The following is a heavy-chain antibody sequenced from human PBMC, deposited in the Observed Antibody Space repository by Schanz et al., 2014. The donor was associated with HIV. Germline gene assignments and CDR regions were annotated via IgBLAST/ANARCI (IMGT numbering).Heavy chain of an antibody. CDR2: ISSSGGYI. J-gene: IGHJ3*02. CDR3: ARETILPGAFDI. V-gene: IGHV3-21*01. CDR1: GFTFSSYS. Sequence: EVQLVESGGGLVKPGGSLRLSCAASGFTFSSYSMNWVRQAPGKGLEWVSSISSSGGYIYYVDSVKGRFTISRDNAKNSLYLQMNSLRAEDTAVYYCARETILPGAFDIWGQGTTVTVSS.